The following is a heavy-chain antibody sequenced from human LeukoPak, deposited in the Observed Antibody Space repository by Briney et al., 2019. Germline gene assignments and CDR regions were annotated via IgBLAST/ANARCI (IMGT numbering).Heavy chain of an antibody. CDR1: GGTFSSYA. Sequence: GSSVKVSCKASGGTFSSYAISWVRQAPGQGREWMGGIIPIFGTANYAQKFQGRVTITADESTSTAYMELSSLRSEDTAVYYCARWGSGVLRYFDWLLSFDPWGQGTLVTVSS. J-gene: IGHJ5*02. V-gene: IGHV1-69*01. CDR2: IIPIFGTA. CDR3: ARWGSGVLRYFDWLLSFDP. D-gene: IGHD3-9*01.